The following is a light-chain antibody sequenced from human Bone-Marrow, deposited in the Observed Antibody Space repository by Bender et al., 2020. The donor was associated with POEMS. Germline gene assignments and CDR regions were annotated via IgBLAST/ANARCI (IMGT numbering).Light chain of an antibody. V-gene: IGLV1-51*01. CDR3: GTSDTSLNIWV. J-gene: IGLJ3*02. Sequence: QSVLTQPPSVSAAPGQRVTISCSGSDSNIKNNFVSWYQQVPGAAPKLLIYDNNNRPSGIPDRFSGSKSGTSASLDITGLQTGDEADYYCGTSDTSLNIWVFGGGTKLTVL. CDR2: DNN. CDR1: DSNIKNNF.